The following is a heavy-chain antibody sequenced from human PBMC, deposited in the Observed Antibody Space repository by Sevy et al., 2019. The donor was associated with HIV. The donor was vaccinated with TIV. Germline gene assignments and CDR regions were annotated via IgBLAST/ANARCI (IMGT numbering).Heavy chain of an antibody. V-gene: IGHV6-1*01. CDR3: VRGVGSYLSSTSCYRGGLFAAAVDY. D-gene: IGHD2-2*02. Sequence: SQTLSLTCAISGDSVSSNSAAWNWIRQSPSRGLEWLGRTYYRSKWYNDYAVSVKSRITINPDTSKNDFSLQLNCVNPGETTVYYGVRGVGSYLSSTSCYRGGLFAAAVDYWGQGTLVTVSS. CDR2: TYYRSKWYN. J-gene: IGHJ4*02. CDR1: GDSVSSNSAA.